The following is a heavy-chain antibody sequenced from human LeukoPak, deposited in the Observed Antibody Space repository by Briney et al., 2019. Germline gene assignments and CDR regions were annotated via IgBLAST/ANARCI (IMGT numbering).Heavy chain of an antibody. Sequence: GGSLRLSCAASGFTFSNAWMSWVRQVPGKGLEWVGRIKSKANGGTTDYAAPVKGRFTISRDDSKDTLFLQMNSLKTDDTAVYYCSTDGYYDTPSDYWGQGTLVTVSS. D-gene: IGHD3-16*01. CDR2: IKSKANGGTT. V-gene: IGHV3-15*01. CDR3: STDGYYDTPSDY. CDR1: GFTFSNAW. J-gene: IGHJ4*02.